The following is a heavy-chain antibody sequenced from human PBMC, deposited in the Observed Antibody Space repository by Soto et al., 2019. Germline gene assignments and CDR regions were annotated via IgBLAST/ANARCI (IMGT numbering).Heavy chain of an antibody. J-gene: IGHJ4*02. V-gene: IGHV4-59*01. Sequence: QVQLQESGPGLVKPSETLSLTCTVSGGSISSYYWSWIRQPPGKGLEWIGYIYYSGSINYNPSLKSRVTISVDTSKNQFSLKLSSVTAADTAVYYCARAAVGRNDYGDYYFDYWGQGTLVTVSS. D-gene: IGHD4-17*01. CDR2: IYYSGSI. CDR1: GGSISSYY. CDR3: ARAAVGRNDYGDYYFDY.